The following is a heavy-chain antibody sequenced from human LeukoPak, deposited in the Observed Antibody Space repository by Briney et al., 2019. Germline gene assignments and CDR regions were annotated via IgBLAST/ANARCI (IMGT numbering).Heavy chain of an antibody. CDR3: AREAITIFGVVRTQTTTSPHRFDP. CDR1: GGTFSSYA. J-gene: IGHJ5*02. CDR2: IIPIFGTA. D-gene: IGHD3-3*01. V-gene: IGHV1-69*05. Sequence: GSSVKVSCKASGGTFSSYAISWVRQAPGQGLEWMGGIIPIFGTANYGQKFQGRVTMTRDMSTSTVYMELSSLRSDDTAVYYCAREAITIFGVVRTQTTTSPHRFDPWGQGTLVTVSS.